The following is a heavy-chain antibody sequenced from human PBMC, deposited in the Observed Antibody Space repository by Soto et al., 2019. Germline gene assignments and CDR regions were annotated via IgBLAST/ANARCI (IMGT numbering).Heavy chain of an antibody. V-gene: IGHV1-18*04. Sequence: QVQLVQSGAEVKKPGASVKVSCKASGYTFTSYGIIWVRQAPGQGLEWMGWISAYNGNTNYAQKLQGRVTMTTDTSTSTAYMELRSLRSDDTAVYYCARLAIIVGDHEDWFDPWGQGTLVTVSS. D-gene: IGHD1-26*01. CDR1: GYTFTSYG. CDR3: ARLAIIVGDHEDWFDP. CDR2: ISAYNGNT. J-gene: IGHJ5*02.